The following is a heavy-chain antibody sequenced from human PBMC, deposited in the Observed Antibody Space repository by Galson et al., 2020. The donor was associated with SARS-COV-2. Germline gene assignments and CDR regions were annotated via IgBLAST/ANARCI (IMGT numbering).Heavy chain of an antibody. V-gene: IGHV3-7*01. J-gene: IGHJ4*02. Sequence: GGSLSLSCAASAFTFNKSWMTWVRQAPGKGLEWVANINKAGSEKYYVDFVKGRFTISRDNAQNSLYLQMNSLRAEDTAVYYCARGGYDSSWYWRVWGRGTLVTVSS. D-gene: IGHD3-22*01. CDR3: ARGGYDSSWYWRV. CDR1: AFTFNKSW. CDR2: INKAGSEK.